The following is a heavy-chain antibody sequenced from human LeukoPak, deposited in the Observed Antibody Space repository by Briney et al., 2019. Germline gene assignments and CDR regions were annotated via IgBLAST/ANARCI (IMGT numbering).Heavy chain of an antibody. CDR1: GFTFSSYS. CDR2: VTSNDYI. CDR3: ARHPYCSSTTCYGIDY. J-gene: IGHJ4*02. Sequence: GGSLRLSCAASGFTFSSYSMNCVRQAPGKGLEWVSSVTSNDYIFYADSMKGRFTISRDNAKNSLFLQMNSLRADDTAVYYCARHPYCSSTTCYGIDYWGQGTLVAVSS. V-gene: IGHV3-21*01. D-gene: IGHD2-2*01.